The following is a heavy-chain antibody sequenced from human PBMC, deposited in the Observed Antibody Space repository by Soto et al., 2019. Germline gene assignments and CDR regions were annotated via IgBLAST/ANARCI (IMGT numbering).Heavy chain of an antibody. Sequence: ASVKVSCKASGGTFSSYAISWVRRAPGQGLEWMGGIIPIFGTANYAQKFQGRVTITADESTSTAYMELSSLRSEDTAVYYCARELPLPKYYYDSSGYPWYYWGQGTLVTVSS. D-gene: IGHD3-22*01. J-gene: IGHJ4*02. V-gene: IGHV1-69*13. CDR2: IIPIFGTA. CDR3: ARELPLPKYYYDSSGYPWYY. CDR1: GGTFSSYA.